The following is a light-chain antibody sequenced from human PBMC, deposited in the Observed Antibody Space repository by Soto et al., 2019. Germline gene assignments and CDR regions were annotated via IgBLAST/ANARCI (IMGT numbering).Light chain of an antibody. Sequence: IVMTQSPATLSVSLGDRVTLSCRASQSVSNYLAWYQQKPGQAPRLLIYGASTRATGIPARFSGSGSETDFTLTISSLQSEDFAVDYCQQYNSWPPSYTFGQGTKLQIK. CDR3: QQYNSWPPSYT. V-gene: IGKV3-15*01. J-gene: IGKJ2*01. CDR2: GAS. CDR1: QSVSNY.